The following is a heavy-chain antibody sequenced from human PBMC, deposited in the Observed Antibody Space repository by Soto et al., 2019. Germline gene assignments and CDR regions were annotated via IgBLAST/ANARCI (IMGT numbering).Heavy chain of an antibody. CDR3: ARDPGYSSSWYRV. CDR1: GYTFSSYG. V-gene: IGHV1-18*01. CDR2: ISAYNGNT. D-gene: IGHD6-13*01. Sequence: GPVKVSCKASGYTFSSYGISWVGQAPGQGLEWMGWISAYNGNTNYAQKLQGRVTMTTDTSTSTAYMELRSLRSDDTAVYYCARDPGYSSSWYRVWGQGTLVTVSS. J-gene: IGHJ4*02.